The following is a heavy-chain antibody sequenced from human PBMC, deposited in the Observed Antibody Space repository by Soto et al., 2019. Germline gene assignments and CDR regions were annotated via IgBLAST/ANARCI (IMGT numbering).Heavy chain of an antibody. J-gene: IGHJ5*02. V-gene: IGHV3-48*02. CDR3: AREGEGHCISSSCLNWFDP. CDR2: ISSSGSTI. D-gene: IGHD2-2*01. Sequence: EVQLVESGGGLVQPGGSLRLSCAASGFTFSTFNMNWVRQAPGKGLEWVSYISSSGSTIYYADSVKGRFTISRDNAKNSLYLQMNSRRDDDTAVYYCAREGEGHCISSSCLNWFDPWGQGTMVTVSS. CDR1: GFTFSTFN.